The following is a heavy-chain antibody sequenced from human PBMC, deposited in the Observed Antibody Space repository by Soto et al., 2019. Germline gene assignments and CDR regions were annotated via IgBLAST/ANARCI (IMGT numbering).Heavy chain of an antibody. CDR2: INHSGST. J-gene: IGHJ4*02. V-gene: IGHV4-34*01. D-gene: IGHD3-16*02. CDR3: ARGKLSDYVWGSYRYHFVY. CDR1: GGSFSGYY. Sequence: SETLSLTCAVYGGSFSGYYWSWIRQPPGKGLEWIGEINHSGSTSYNPSLKSRVTISVDTSKNQSSLKLSSVTAADTAVYYCARGKLSDYVWGSYRYHFVYWGKGTVVTVSS.